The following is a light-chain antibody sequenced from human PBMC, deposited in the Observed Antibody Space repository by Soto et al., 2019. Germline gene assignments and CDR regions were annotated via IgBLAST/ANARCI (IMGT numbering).Light chain of an antibody. CDR1: QSVLYSSNNKNY. Sequence: DIVMTQSPDSLVVSLGERATINCKSSQSVLYSSNNKNYLAWYQQKPGQPPKLLIYWASIRASGVPDRFSGSGSGTDFTLTISSLQAEDVAVYYCHQYYGPPLTFGGGTRVEIK. V-gene: IGKV4-1*01. CDR2: WAS. CDR3: HQYYGPPLT. J-gene: IGKJ4*01.